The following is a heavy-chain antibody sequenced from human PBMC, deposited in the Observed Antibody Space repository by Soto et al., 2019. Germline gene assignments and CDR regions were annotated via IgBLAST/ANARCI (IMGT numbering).Heavy chain of an antibody. CDR2: IIPILGIA. Sequence: SVKVSCKASGGTFSSYTISWVRQAPGQGLEWMGRIIPILGIANYAQKFQGRVTITADKSTSTAYMELSSLRSEDTAVYYCARVSPGIEAAGQSPWGQGTLVTVSS. D-gene: IGHD6-13*01. J-gene: IGHJ5*02. CDR3: ARVSPGIEAAGQSP. V-gene: IGHV1-69*02. CDR1: GGTFSSYT.